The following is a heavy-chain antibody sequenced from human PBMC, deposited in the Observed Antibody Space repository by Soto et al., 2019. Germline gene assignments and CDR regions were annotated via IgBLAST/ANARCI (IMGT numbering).Heavy chain of an antibody. CDR2: ISYDGSNK. CDR3: AKDQSMFGEWTLFDY. CDR1: GFTFSSYG. J-gene: IGHJ4*02. D-gene: IGHD3-10*02. V-gene: IGHV3-30*18. Sequence: PGGSLRLSCAASGFTFSSYGMHWVRQAPGKGLEWVAVISYDGSNKYYADSVKGRFTISRDNSKNTLYLQMNSLRAEDTAVYYCAKDQSMFGEWTLFDYWGQGTLVTVSS.